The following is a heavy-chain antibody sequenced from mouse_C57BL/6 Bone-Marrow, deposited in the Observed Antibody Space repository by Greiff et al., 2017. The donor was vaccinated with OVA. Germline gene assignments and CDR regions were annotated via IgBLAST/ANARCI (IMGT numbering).Heavy chain of an antibody. CDR1: GYTFTSYW. J-gene: IGHJ3*01. CDR3: ATRYYGNYEGFAY. CDR2: IDPSDSYT. Sequence: QVQLQQPGAELVMPGASVKLSCKASGYTFTSYWMHWVKQRPGQGLEWIGEIDPSDSYTNYNQKFKGKSTLTVDKSSSTAYMQLSSLTSEDSAVYYCATRYYGNYEGFAYWGQGTLVTVSA. V-gene: IGHV1-69*01. D-gene: IGHD2-1*01.